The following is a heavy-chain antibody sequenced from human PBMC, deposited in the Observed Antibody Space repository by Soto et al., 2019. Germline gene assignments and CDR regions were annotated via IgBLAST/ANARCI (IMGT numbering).Heavy chain of an antibody. D-gene: IGHD5-12*01. Sequence: GESLKISCKGSGYTFNTNWIGWVRQMPGKGLEWMGIIYPGDSDTRYSPSFQGQVTISADKSISTAYLQWSSLKASDTAMYYCARQVAHGYYFYGMDVWGQGTTVTVSS. CDR2: IYPGDSDT. CDR3: ARQVAHGYYFYGMDV. J-gene: IGHJ6*02. CDR1: GYTFNTNW. V-gene: IGHV5-51*01.